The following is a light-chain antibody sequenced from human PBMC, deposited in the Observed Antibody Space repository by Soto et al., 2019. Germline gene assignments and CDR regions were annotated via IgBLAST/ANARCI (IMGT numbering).Light chain of an antibody. J-gene: IGLJ1*01. CDR1: SSNIGAGYD. Sequence: QSVLTQPPSVSGAPGQRVTISCTGSSSNIGAGYDVHWYQQLPGTAPKLLIYGNSNRPSGVPDRFSGSKSGTSASLAITGLQAEDEADYYCQSYDSSLSGRGDVFGTVTKLAVL. V-gene: IGLV1-40*01. CDR3: QSYDSSLSGRGDV. CDR2: GNS.